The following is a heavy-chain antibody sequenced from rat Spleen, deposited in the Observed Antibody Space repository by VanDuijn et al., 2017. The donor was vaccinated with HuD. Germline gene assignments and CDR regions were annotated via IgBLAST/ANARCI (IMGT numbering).Heavy chain of an antibody. CDR2: VNSAGST. V-gene: IGHV3-3*01. Sequence: EVQLQESGPGLVKPSQSLSVICSVTGYSISSSYRWNWIRKFPGNKLEWMGYVNSAGSTSYNPSLKSRISITRDTSKNQFFLQLNSVTTEDTATDYCARFSSRYKKVGFDYWGQGVMVTVSS. D-gene: IGHD1-4*01. CDR1: GYSISSSYR. CDR3: ARFSSRYKKVGFDY. J-gene: IGHJ2*01.